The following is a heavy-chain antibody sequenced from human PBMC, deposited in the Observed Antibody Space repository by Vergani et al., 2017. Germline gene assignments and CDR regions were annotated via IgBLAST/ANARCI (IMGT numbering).Heavy chain of an antibody. J-gene: IGHJ3*02. V-gene: IGHV1-69*01. D-gene: IGHD3-3*01. CDR3: ARDHSGSGSTHDAFDI. CDR1: GGTFSSYA. CDR2: IIPIFGTA. Sequence: QVQLVQSGAEVKKPGSSVKVSCKASGGTFSSYAISWVRQAPGQGLEWMGGIIPIFGTANYAQKFQGRVTITADESTSTAYMELSSLRSEDTAVYYCARDHSGSGSTHDAFDIWGQGIMVTVSS.